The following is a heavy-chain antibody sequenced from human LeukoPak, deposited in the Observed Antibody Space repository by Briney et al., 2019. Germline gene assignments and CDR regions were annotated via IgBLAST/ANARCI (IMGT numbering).Heavy chain of an antibody. CDR2: IYYSGTT. Sequence: PSETLSLTCIVSGGSISSTSYYWGWSRQPPGKGLEWIGTIYYSGTTYYNPSLKSRVTISVDTSKNQFSLKLSSVTAADTAVYYCARLVVAAAMGHGLDYWRQGTMVTVSS. CDR1: GGSISSTSYY. J-gene: IGHJ4*02. CDR3: ARLVVAAAMGHGLDY. V-gene: IGHV4-39*01. D-gene: IGHD2-2*01.